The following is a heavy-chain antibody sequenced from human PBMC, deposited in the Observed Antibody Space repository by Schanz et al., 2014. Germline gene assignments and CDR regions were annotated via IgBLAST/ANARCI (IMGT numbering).Heavy chain of an antibody. J-gene: IGHJ4*02. CDR3: AKQIHYDILTGTRN. D-gene: IGHD3-9*01. V-gene: IGHV3-23*04. Sequence: VQLVESGGGVVQPGRSLRLSCAAYGFTLSSYAMHWVRQAPGKGLEWVSALSGSGGSTYYADSVKGRFTISRDNSKNALYLQMNSLRAEDTAVYYCAKQIHYDILTGTRNWGQGTLVTVSS. CDR1: GFTLSSYA. CDR2: LSGSGGST.